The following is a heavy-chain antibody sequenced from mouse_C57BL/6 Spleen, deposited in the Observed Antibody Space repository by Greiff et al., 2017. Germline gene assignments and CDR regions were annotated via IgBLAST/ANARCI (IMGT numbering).Heavy chain of an antibody. CDR1: GFTFSDYG. J-gene: IGHJ2*01. CDR2: ISSASSNI. V-gene: IGHV5-17*01. CDR3: ARRGAGYFDY. D-gene: IGHD1-1*02. Sequence: EVKVVESGGGLVKPGWSLKLSCAASGFTFSDYGMQWVRQAPEKGLEWVAYISSASSNIYYEDTVKGRFTISRDNAKNTPYLQMTSLRSEDTAVYYCARRGAGYFDYWGQGTTLTVSS.